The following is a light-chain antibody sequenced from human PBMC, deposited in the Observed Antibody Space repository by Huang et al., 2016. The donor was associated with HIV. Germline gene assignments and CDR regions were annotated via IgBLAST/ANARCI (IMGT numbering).Light chain of an antibody. CDR3: QQYYSASIT. J-gene: IGKJ5*01. CDR2: WAS. V-gene: IGKV4-1*01. Sequence: DIVMTQSPGSLTVSLGERASINCTSSQPLLTTPNKKSYLAWYQQKPRQPPKALIYWASNRESGVPERFSGSGSGTDFTLTISSLQAEDVALYYCQQYYSASITFGQGTRVEI. CDR1: QPLLTTPNKKSY.